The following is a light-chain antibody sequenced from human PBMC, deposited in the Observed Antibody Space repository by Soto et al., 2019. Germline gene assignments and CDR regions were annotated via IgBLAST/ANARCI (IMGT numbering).Light chain of an antibody. Sequence: QSALTQPASVSGSPGQPITISCTEPSSDVGGYNYVSWYQQHPGKAPKLMIYDVSNRPSGVSNRFSGSKSGNTASLTISGLQAEDEADYYCSSYTSSSTLNVVFGGGTKLTVL. V-gene: IGLV2-14*01. CDR1: SSDVGGYNY. CDR2: DVS. CDR3: SSYTSSSTLNVV. J-gene: IGLJ2*01.